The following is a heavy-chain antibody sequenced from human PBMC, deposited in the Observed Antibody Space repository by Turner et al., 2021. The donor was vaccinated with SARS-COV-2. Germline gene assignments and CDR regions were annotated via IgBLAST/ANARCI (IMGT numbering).Heavy chain of an antibody. V-gene: IGHV3-30*18. J-gene: IGHJ4*02. CDR1: GFTFSSYG. CDR3: AKDLGRYCSGGSCYSGYFDY. D-gene: IGHD2-15*01. CDR2: ISYDGSNK. Sequence: QVQLVESGGGVVQPGRSLRLSCAASGFTFSSYGMHWGRQAPGKGLEWVAVISYDGSNKYYADSVKGRFTISRDNSKNTLYLQMNSLRAEDTAVYYCAKDLGRYCSGGSCYSGYFDYWGQGTLVTVSS.